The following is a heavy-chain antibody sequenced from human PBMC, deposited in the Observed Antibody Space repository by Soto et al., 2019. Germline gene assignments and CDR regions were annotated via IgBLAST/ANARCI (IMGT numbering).Heavy chain of an antibody. V-gene: IGHV4-59*01. Sequence: SATLSLTCTVSGGSISSYYWSWIRQPPGKGLEWIGYIYYSGSTNYNPSLKSRVTISVDTSKNQFSLKLSSVTAADTAVYYCASTLTHYDSSGYYFDYWGQGTLVTVSS. D-gene: IGHD3-22*01. CDR3: ASTLTHYDSSGYYFDY. CDR1: GGSISSYY. CDR2: IYYSGST. J-gene: IGHJ4*02.